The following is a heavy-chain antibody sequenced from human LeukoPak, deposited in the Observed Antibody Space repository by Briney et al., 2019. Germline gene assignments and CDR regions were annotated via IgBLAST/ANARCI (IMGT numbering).Heavy chain of an antibody. CDR1: AFSFISFG. CDR3: ARGTWEPAARPYSFDT. D-gene: IGHD1-26*01. V-gene: IGHV1-18*01. CDR2: ISGYNGDT. J-gene: IGHJ4*02. Sequence: ASVKVSCKAFAFSFISFGFNWVRQAPGQGLEWMGWISGYNGDTKYAQKFQGRVTMTTDTSTSTAYMELRSLRSDDTAVYYCARGTWEPAARPYSFDTWGQGTLVTVTS.